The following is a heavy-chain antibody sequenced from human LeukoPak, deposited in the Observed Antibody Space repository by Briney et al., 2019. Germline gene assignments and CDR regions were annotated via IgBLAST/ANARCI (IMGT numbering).Heavy chain of an antibody. CDR2: INPNSGGT. V-gene: IGHV1-2*02. CDR1: GYTFTGYY. Sequence: GASVKVSCKASGYTFTGYYMHWVRQAPGQGLEWMGWINPNSGGTNYAQKFQGRVTMTRDTSISTAYMELSRLRSDDTAVYYCARDFWDYYYDSSGPSYIDYWGQGTLVTVSS. D-gene: IGHD3-22*01. CDR3: ARDFWDYYYDSSGPSYIDY. J-gene: IGHJ4*02.